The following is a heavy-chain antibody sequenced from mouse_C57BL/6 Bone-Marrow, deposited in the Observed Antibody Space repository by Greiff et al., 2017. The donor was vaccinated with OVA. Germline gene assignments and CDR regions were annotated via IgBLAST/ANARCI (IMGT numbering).Heavy chain of an antibody. V-gene: IGHV1-64*01. CDR3: ARSCYYGSFPWFAY. CDR1: GYTFTSYW. D-gene: IGHD1-1*01. J-gene: IGHJ3*01. Sequence: QVQLQQPGAELVKPGASVKLSCKASGYTFTSYWMHWVKQRPGQGLEWIGMIHPNSGSTNYNEKFKSKATLTVDKSSSTAYMQLSSLTSEDSAVYYCARSCYYGSFPWFAYWGQGTLVTVSA. CDR2: IHPNSGST.